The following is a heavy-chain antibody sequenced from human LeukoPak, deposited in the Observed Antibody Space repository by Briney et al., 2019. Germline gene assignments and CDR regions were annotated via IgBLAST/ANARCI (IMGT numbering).Heavy chain of an antibody. V-gene: IGHV4-38-2*01. J-gene: IGHJ3*02. Sequence: SETLSLTCDVSDYSIRSGYYWGWIRQPPGKGLEWIGSLYHSGSAYYSPSLKSRVTISLDTSNNELSLRLSSVTAADTAIYYCARQNIVVVVAATPGTFDIWGQGTLVTVSS. CDR3: ARQNIVVVVAATPGTFDI. D-gene: IGHD2-15*01. CDR1: DYSIRSGYY. CDR2: LYHSGSA.